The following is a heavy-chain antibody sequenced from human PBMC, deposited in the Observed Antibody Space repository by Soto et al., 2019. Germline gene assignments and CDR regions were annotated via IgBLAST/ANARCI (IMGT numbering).Heavy chain of an antibody. CDR3: ARHVRGWQLMLDN. Sequence: QLQLQESGPGLVKASETLSLSCTVSGGSISSSSYYWGWIRQPPGKGLEWIGSIYFSGSTHYNVSLTSRVTISVDTSRNQCSLKLSSVTATDAAVYYCARHVRGWQLMLDNWGQGSLVTVSS. V-gene: IGHV4-39*01. D-gene: IGHD6-13*01. CDR2: IYFSGST. J-gene: IGHJ4*02. CDR1: GGSISSSSYY.